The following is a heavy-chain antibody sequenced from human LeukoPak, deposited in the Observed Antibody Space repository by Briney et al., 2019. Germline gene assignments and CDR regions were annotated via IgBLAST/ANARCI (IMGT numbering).Heavy chain of an antibody. CDR2: MDKSGST. J-gene: IGHJ4*02. D-gene: IGHD4-11*01. Sequence: PSETLSLTCTVSGGSISGLYWSWIRQPPGRGLEWIGYMDKSGSTTYNPSLKSRVTISVDTSKNQFSLKLSPVTAADTAVYYCARDYSKGGGFDFWGQGTLVTVSS. CDR3: ARDYSKGGGFDF. CDR1: GGSISGLY. V-gene: IGHV4-59*11.